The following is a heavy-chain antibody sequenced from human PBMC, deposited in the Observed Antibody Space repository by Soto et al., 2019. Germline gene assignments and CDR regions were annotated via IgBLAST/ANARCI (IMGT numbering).Heavy chain of an antibody. J-gene: IGHJ4*02. V-gene: IGHV3-23*01. CDR3: AKDPSGSYDYFDY. CDR2: ISSSGGST. D-gene: IGHD1-26*01. CDR1: GFTFSTYA. Sequence: GGSLRLSCAASGFTFSTYAMSWVRQAPGKGLEWVSAISSSGGSTYYADSAKGRFTISRDNFKDTLYLQMNSLRDEDTAVYYCAKDPSGSYDYFDYWGQGTLVTVSS.